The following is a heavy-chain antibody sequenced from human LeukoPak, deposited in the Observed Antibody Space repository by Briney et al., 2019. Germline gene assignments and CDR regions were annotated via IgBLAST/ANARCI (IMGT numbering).Heavy chain of an antibody. CDR2: ISNSGGTT. D-gene: IGHD6-6*01. CDR1: AFIFNTCA. Sequence: GGSLRLSCAASAFIFNTCAMNWVRQAPGKGLEWDSTISNSGGTTYYADSVKGRFTISRDNSENILYLQMDSLRAEDTATYYCAKDRRAGSSRGSFDSWGQGTLVTVSS. J-gene: IGHJ4*02. CDR3: AKDRRAGSSRGSFDS. V-gene: IGHV3-23*01.